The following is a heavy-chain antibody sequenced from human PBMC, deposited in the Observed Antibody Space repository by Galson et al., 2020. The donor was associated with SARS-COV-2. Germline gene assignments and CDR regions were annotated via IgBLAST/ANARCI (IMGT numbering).Heavy chain of an antibody. CDR2: IYYSESN. CDR3: ARQILTGYYSFYYFDY. V-gene: IGHV4-39*01. J-gene: IGHJ4*02. CDR1: GGSISSSSYY. D-gene: IGHD3-9*01. Sequence: SETLSLTCNVSGGSISSSSYYWGWIRQPPGEGLEWIGSIYYSESNYYNPSLTSRVTMSVDTSKNQFSLKLSSVTAADTAVYYCARQILTGYYSFYYFDYWGQGTLVTVSS.